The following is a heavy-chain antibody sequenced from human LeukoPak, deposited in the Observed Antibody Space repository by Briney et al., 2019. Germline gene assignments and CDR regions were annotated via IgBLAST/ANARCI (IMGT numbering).Heavy chain of an antibody. V-gene: IGHV7-4-1*02. CDR1: GYTFTSYA. J-gene: IGHJ5*02. Sequence: GASVKVSCKASGYTFTSYAMNWVRQAPGQGLEWMGWINTNTGNPTYAQGFTGRFVFSLDTSVSTAYLRISSLKAEDTAVYYCARGVAATTRFHWFDPWGQGTLVTVSS. CDR2: INTNTGNP. CDR3: ARGVAATTRFHWFDP. D-gene: IGHD2-15*01.